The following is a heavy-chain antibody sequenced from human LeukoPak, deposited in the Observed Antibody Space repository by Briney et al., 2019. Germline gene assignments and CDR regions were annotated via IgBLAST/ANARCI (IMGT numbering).Heavy chain of an antibody. J-gene: IGHJ6*03. CDR1: GASISTYY. Sequence: SSETLSLTCTVSGASISTYYWSWIRQPPGKGLEWIGYISGSGSTKYNPSLKSRVTISVDTSTSQSSLRLTSVTAADTAVYYCARVPGSGWYYYYMDVWGKGTTVTVSS. V-gene: IGHV4-59*01. CDR3: ARVPGSGWYYYYMDV. CDR2: ISGSGST. D-gene: IGHD6-19*01.